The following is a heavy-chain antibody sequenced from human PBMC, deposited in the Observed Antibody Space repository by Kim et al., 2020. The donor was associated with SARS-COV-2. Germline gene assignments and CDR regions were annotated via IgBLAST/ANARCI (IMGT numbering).Heavy chain of an antibody. D-gene: IGHD1-1*01. CDR3: AKGPTTGTITYGMDV. Sequence: GGSLRLSCGASGFRFGYYAMHWVRQAPGKGLEWVAGINWNSATISYADSVKGRFTISRDNAKNSLYLQMNTLRSDDTALYYCAKGPTTGTITYGMDVWG. CDR2: INWNSATI. J-gene: IGHJ6*02. CDR1: GFRFGYYA. V-gene: IGHV3-9*01.